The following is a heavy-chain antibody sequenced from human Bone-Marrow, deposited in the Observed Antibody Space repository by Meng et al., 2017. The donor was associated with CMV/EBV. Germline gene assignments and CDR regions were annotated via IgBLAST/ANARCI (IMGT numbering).Heavy chain of an antibody. Sequence: GESLKISCAASGFTFSSSWMTWIRQAPGKGLEWVAEIKTDGSEKYHVDSVKGRMSISRDNAKNLLYLQMNSLRDDDTAVYYCARNFAYLQHGLWGQGQQVTCSS. J-gene: IGHJ4*02. CDR1: GFTFSSSW. CDR2: IKTDGSEK. V-gene: IGHV3-7*01. CDR3: ARNFAYLQHGL. D-gene: IGHD1-1*01.